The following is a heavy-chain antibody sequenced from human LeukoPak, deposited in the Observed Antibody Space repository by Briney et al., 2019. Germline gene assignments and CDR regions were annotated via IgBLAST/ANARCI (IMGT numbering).Heavy chain of an antibody. Sequence: PGGSLRLSCAASGFTFSSYSMNWVRQAPGKGLEWVSYISSSSSTIYYADSVKGRFTISRDNAKNSLYLQMNSLRAEDTAVYYCANLTFYYDSSGPAGYWGEGTLVTVSS. CDR1: GFTFSSYS. J-gene: IGHJ4*02. CDR2: ISSSSSTI. CDR3: ANLTFYYDSSGPAGY. D-gene: IGHD3-22*01. V-gene: IGHV3-48*04.